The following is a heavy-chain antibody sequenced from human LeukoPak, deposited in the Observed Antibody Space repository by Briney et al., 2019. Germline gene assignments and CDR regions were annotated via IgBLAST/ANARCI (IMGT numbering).Heavy chain of an antibody. CDR2: ITGGGGNT. V-gene: IGHV3-23*01. D-gene: IGHD2-15*01. CDR1: GFTFDNYA. CDR3: AKNGGDSCYSHSDY. Sequence: GGSLRLSCAGSGFTFDNYAMTWVRQAPGKGREWGSTITGGGGNTYYADSVRGRFTISRDSSKNTLYLQMNSLRAEDTAVYYCAKNGGDSCYSHSDYWGQGTLVTVSS. J-gene: IGHJ4*02.